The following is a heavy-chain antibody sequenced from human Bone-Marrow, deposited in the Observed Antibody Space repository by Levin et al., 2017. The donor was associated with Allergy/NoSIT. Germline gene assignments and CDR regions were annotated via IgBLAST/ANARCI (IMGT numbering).Heavy chain of an antibody. CDR1: GYSFSSHW. J-gene: IGHJ4*02. CDR3: ARSRDSSNSYYSDY. D-gene: IGHD6-13*01. V-gene: IGHV5-51*01. CDR2: IYPGDSDT. Sequence: NPGESLKISCTGSGYSFSSHWIAWVRQMSGKGLELMGIIYPGDSDTKYSPSFQGQVTISADKSISTAYLQWSSLQASDTAIYYCARSRDSSNSYYSDYWGQGTLVTVSS.